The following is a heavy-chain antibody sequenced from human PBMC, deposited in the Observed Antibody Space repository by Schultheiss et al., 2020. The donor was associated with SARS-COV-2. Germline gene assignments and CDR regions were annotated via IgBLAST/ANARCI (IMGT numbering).Heavy chain of an antibody. CDR3: ARDLRGSSWYEGY. CDR1: GGSISSYY. J-gene: IGHJ4*02. V-gene: IGHV4-59*12. CDR2: IYYSGST. D-gene: IGHD6-13*01. Sequence: GSLRLSCTVSGGSISSYYWSWIRQPPGKGLEWIGYIYYSGSTNYNPSLKSRVTISVDTSKNQFSLKLSSVTAADTAVYYCARDLRGSSWYEGYWGQGTLVTVSS.